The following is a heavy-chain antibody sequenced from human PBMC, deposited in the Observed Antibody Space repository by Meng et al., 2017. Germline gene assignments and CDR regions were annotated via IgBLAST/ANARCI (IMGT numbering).Heavy chain of an antibody. CDR2: INAGNGNT. CDR3: ARDKLKTFDP. CDR1: GYTFASYA. J-gene: IGHJ5*02. Sequence: QGQLGQAAAGDKKPGASLKVSCKASGYTFASYAMHWVRQAPGQRLELMGWINAGNGNTKYSQKFQGRVTITRDTSASTAYMELSSLRSEDTAVYYCARDKLKTFDPWGQGTLVTVSS. V-gene: IGHV1-3*05.